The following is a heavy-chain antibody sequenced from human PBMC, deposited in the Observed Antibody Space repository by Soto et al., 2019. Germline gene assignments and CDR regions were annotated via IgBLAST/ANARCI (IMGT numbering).Heavy chain of an antibody. Sequence: QVQLVQSGPEVKKSGSSVKVSCKVSGGTLSSETISWLRQAPGQGLEWMGRIIPLLGIGNYAQKFQGRVTITEDISTKTGYMELSSLTSQDTAIYDCAREEGYYNIGTFPVYSMDVWGNGTTVTVSS. V-gene: IGHV1-69*08. CDR2: IIPLLGIG. D-gene: IGHD3-9*01. J-gene: IGHJ6*03. CDR3: AREEGYYNIGTFPVYSMDV. CDR1: GGTLSSET.